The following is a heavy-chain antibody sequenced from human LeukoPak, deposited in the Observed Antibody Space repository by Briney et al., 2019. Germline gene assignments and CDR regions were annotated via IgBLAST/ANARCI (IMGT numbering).Heavy chain of an antibody. V-gene: IGHV1-18*01. D-gene: IGHD6-19*01. CDR2: ISAYNGNT. CDR1: GYRFTSYS. Sequence: ASVKVSCKASGYRFTSYSISWVRQAPGQGLEWMGWISAYNGNTNYAQKLQGRVTMTTDTSTSTAYMELRSLRSDDTAVYYCARDGEKYSSGWQYYFDYWGQGTLVTVSS. CDR3: ARDGEKYSSGWQYYFDY. J-gene: IGHJ4*02.